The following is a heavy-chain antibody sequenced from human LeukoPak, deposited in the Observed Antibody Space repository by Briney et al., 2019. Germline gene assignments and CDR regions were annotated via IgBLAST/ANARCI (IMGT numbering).Heavy chain of an antibody. V-gene: IGHV1-69*13. D-gene: IGHD6-19*01. CDR1: GGTFSSYA. J-gene: IGHJ4*02. CDR2: IIPIFGTA. CDR3: AKAGFKGAYSSGWYFIFHRHLDY. Sequence: GASVKVSCKASGGTFSSYAISWVRQAPGQGLEWMGGIIPIFGTANYAQKFQGRVTITADESTSTAYMELSSLRSEDTAVYYCAKAGFKGAYSSGWYFIFHRHLDYWGQGTLVTVSS.